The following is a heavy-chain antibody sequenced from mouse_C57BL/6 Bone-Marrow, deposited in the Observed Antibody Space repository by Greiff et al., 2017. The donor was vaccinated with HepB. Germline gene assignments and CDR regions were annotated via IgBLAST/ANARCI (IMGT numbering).Heavy chain of an antibody. CDR2: IDPANGNT. J-gene: IGHJ4*01. Sequence: VHLKQSVAELVRPGASVKLSCTASGFNIKNTYMHWVKQRPEQGLEWIGRIDPANGNTKYAPKFQGKATITADTSSNTAYLQLSSLTSEDTAIYFCASYYGSSYYYYAMDYWGQGTSVTVSS. V-gene: IGHV14-3*01. D-gene: IGHD1-1*01. CDR3: ASYYGSSYYYYAMDY. CDR1: GFNIKNTY.